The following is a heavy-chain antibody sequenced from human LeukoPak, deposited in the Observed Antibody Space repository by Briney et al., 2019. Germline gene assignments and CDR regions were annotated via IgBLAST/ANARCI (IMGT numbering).Heavy chain of an antibody. J-gene: IGHJ6*03. CDR1: GYTFTGYY. Sequence: ASVKVSCKATGYTFTGYYMHWVRQAPGQGLEWMGWINPNSGGTNYAQKFQGRVTMTRDTSISTAYMELSRLRSDDTAVYYCARHGSSWYEVTYYMDVWGKGTTVTVS. D-gene: IGHD6-13*01. V-gene: IGHV1-2*02. CDR3: ARHGSSWYEVTYYMDV. CDR2: INPNSGGT.